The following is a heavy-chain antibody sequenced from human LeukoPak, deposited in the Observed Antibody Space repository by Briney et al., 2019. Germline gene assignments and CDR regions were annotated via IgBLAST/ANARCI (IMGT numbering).Heavy chain of an antibody. CDR3: ARPGTSWYTTYYFDS. V-gene: IGHV1-18*01. D-gene: IGHD6-13*01. CDR2: ISPYNGST. CDR1: GYSFTNYV. Sequence: ASVKVSCKASGYSFTNYVINWVRQVPGQGLEWIGWISPYNGSTDYAQKLQGRVTLTTDTSTRKAYMDLRSLRSDDTAVYYCARPGTSWYTTYYFDSWGQGTLVTVSS. J-gene: IGHJ4*02.